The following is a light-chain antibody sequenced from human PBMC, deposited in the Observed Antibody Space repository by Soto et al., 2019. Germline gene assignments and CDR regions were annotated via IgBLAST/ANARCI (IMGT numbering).Light chain of an antibody. CDR2: AAS. CDR3: QHHNGYPLT. V-gene: IGKV1-17*01. CDR1: QDIRNG. J-gene: IGKJ4*01. Sequence: DVQLTQSPSSLSASVRDRVTITCRAGQDIRNGLAWYQQTTGRAPKSLIYAASTLQSGVPSRFSGSGSRTEFTLTISRLQPEDFATYYCQHHNGYPLTFGGGTKVDIK.